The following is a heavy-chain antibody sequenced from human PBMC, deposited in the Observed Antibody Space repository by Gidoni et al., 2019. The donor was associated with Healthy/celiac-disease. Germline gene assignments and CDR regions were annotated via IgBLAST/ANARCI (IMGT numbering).Heavy chain of an antibody. V-gene: IGHV3-7*01. CDR2: IKQDGSEK. J-gene: IGHJ4*02. CDR3: ARGTPSITMVRGVMHDY. D-gene: IGHD3-10*01. Sequence: EVQLVESGGGLVQPGGSLRLSCAASGFTFSSYWMSWVRQDPGKGLEWVANIKQDGSEKYYVDSVKGRFTISRDNAKNSLYLQMNSLRAEDTAVYYCARGTPSITMVRGVMHDYWGQGTLVTVSS. CDR1: GFTFSSYW.